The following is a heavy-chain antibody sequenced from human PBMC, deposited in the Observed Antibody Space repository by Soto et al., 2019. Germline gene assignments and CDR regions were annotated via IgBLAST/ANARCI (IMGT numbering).Heavy chain of an antibody. CDR1: GGSISSGGYY. D-gene: IGHD4-17*01. Sequence: SSETLSLTCTVSGGSISSGGYYWSWIRQHPGKGLEWIGYIYYSGSTYYNPSLKSRVTISVDTSKNQFSLKLSSVTAADTAVYYCARDTVTPDNYYYGMDVWGQGTTVTVSS. J-gene: IGHJ6*02. V-gene: IGHV4-31*03. CDR2: IYYSGST. CDR3: ARDTVTPDNYYYGMDV.